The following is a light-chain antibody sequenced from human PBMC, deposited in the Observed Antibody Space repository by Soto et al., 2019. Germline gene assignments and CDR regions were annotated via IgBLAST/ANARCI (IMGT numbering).Light chain of an antibody. V-gene: IGLV2-23*01. CDR1: SDDVGAYNS. Sequence: QSALAQPASVSGSPGQSITISCTGTSDDVGAYNSVSWYQQLPHKAPQVILYKGTQRPSGVSSRFSGSTSGNAASLTISGLQADDEADYFCCSSASESTYVFGTGTKVTVL. J-gene: IGLJ1*01. CDR3: CSSASESTYV. CDR2: KGT.